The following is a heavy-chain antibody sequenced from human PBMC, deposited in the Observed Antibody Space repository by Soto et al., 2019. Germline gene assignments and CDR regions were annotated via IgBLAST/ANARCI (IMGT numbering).Heavy chain of an antibody. D-gene: IGHD2-2*02. CDR2: IYYSGST. Sequence: SETLSLTCTVSGGSISSSSYYWGWIRQPPGKGLEWVGSIYYSGSTYYNPSLKSRVTISVDTSKNQFSLKLSSVTAADTAVYYCARLFHTHNWFDPWGQGTLVTVSS. V-gene: IGHV4-39*01. J-gene: IGHJ5*02. CDR3: ARLFHTHNWFDP. CDR1: GGSISSSSYY.